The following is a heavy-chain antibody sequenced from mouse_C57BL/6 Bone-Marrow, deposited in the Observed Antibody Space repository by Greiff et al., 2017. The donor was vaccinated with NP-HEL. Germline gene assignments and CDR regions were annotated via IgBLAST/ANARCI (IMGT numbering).Heavy chain of an antibody. V-gene: IGHV14-4*01. Sequence: VQLQQSGAELVRPGASVKLSCTASGFNIKDDYMHWVKQRPEQGLEWIGWIDPENGDTEYASKFQGKATITADQSSNTAYLQLSSLTSEDTAVYYCTTDGKEGYWYFDVWGTGTTVTVSS. J-gene: IGHJ1*03. CDR1: GFNIKDDY. CDR3: TTDGKEGYWYFDV. D-gene: IGHD2-1*01. CDR2: IDPENGDT.